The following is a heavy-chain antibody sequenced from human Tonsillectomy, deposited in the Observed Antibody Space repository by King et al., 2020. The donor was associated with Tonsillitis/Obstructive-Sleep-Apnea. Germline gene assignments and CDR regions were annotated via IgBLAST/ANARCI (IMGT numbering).Heavy chain of an antibody. J-gene: IGHJ4*02. D-gene: IGHD3-3*01. CDR3: ARVYFQGEFWSGYPRYFDY. Sequence: QLQESGPGLVKPSETLSLTCTVSGGSVSSGSYYWSWIRQPPGKGLGGIGDGYYSGSTNYNPSLKSRITITLDTSKNPFSLKLSSVTAADTAVYYCARVYFQGEFWSGYPRYFDYWGQGTLVTVSS. V-gene: IGHV4-61*01. CDR1: GGSVSSGSYY. CDR2: GYYSGST.